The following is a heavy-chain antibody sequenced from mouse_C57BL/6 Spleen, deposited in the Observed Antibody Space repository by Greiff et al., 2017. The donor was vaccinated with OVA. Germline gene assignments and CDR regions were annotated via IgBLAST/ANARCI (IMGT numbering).Heavy chain of an antibody. V-gene: IGHV5-16*01. CDR2: INYDGSST. J-gene: IGHJ2*01. Sequence: EVQLQESEGGLVQPGSSMKLSCTASGFTFSDYYMAWVRQVPEKGLEWVANINYDGSSTYYLDSLKSRFIISRDNAKNILYLQMSSLKSEDTATYYCARDRNYHFDYWGQGTTLTVSS. D-gene: IGHD2-1*01. CDR1: GFTFSDYY. CDR3: ARDRNYHFDY.